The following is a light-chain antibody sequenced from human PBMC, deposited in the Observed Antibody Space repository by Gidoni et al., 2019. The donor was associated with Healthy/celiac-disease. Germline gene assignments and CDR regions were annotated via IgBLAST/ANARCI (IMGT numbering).Light chain of an antibody. CDR3: QAWDSSTRV. CDR2: QDS. Sequence: SELTKPTPASVPPGQTASITCSGDKLGDKYACWYQQKPGQSPVLVIYQDSKRPSGIPERFSGSNSGNTATLTISGTQAMDEADYYCQAWDSSTRVFGGGTKLTVL. CDR1: KLGDKY. V-gene: IGLV3-1*01. J-gene: IGLJ3*02.